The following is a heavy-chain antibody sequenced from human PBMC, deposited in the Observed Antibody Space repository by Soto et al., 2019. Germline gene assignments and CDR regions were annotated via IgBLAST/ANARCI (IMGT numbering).Heavy chain of an antibody. Sequence: GGSLRLSCAASGFTFSSYSMNWVRQAPGKGLEWVSYISSSSSTIYYADSVKGRFTISRDNAKNSLYLQMNSLRAEDTAVYYCAREDGDTIFGVVIRYNWFDPWGQGTLVTVSS. CDR3: AREDGDTIFGVVIRYNWFDP. D-gene: IGHD3-3*01. CDR1: GFTFSSYS. J-gene: IGHJ5*02. V-gene: IGHV3-48*01. CDR2: ISSSSSTI.